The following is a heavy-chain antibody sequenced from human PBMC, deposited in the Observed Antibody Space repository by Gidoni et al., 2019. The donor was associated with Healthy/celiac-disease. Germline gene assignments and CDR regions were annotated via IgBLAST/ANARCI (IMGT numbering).Heavy chain of an antibody. CDR3: ARLGNYGSGRVDY. CDR2: IYHSGST. V-gene: IGHV4-4*02. D-gene: IGHD3-10*01. J-gene: IGHJ4*02. Sequence: QVQLQESGPGLVKPSGTLSLTCAVPGGSHSSSNGWSWVRPPPGKGLEWIGEIYHSGSTNYNPSLKSRVTISVDKSKNQFSLKLSSVTAADTAVYYCARLGNYGSGRVDYWGQGTLVTVSS. CDR1: GGSHSSSNG.